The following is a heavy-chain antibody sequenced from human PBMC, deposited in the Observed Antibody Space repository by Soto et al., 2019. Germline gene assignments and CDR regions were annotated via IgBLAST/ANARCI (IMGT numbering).Heavy chain of an antibody. V-gene: IGHV3-7*01. CDR1: GFTFSIYW. CDR3: ARANLPYYYYYYMDV. CDR2: IKQDGSEK. J-gene: IGHJ6*03. Sequence: GGSLRLSCAASGFTFSIYWMSWVRQAPGKGLEWVANIKQDGSEKYYVDSVKGRFTISRDNAKNSLYLQMNSLRAEDTAVYYCARANLPYYYYYYMDVWGKGTTVTVSS.